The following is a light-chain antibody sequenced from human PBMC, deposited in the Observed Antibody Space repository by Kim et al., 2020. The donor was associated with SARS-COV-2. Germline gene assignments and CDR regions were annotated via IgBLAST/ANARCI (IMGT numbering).Light chain of an antibody. J-gene: IGKJ2*01. CDR1: QSVSSN. V-gene: IGKV3-15*01. CDR2: GAS. Sequence: LSPGERATLSCRASQSVSSNLAWYQQKPGQAPRLLIYGASTRATGIPARFSGSGSGTEFTLTISSLQSEDFAVYYCQQYNNWPYTFGQGTKLEI. CDR3: QQYNNWPYT.